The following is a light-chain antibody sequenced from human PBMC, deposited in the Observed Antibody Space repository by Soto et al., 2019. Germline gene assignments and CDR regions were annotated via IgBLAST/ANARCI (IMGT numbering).Light chain of an antibody. CDR3: QQYNGWPRT. V-gene: IGKV3-15*01. Sequence: EMLIAQTPVTLSLSPGERAILAGRASQQISNNLAWYRQIPGQAPTLLIYGASSRDTDIPDRFSGSGSGTDFTLTISGLQSDDFDLYYCQQYNGWPRTFGQGTKVDIK. CDR1: QQISNN. CDR2: GAS. J-gene: IGKJ1*01.